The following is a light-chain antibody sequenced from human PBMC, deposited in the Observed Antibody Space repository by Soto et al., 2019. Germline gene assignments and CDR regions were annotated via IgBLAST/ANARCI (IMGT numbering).Light chain of an antibody. CDR3: LQYIHYPLT. CDR1: QTIDRW. CDR2: KAS. J-gene: IGKJ4*01. Sequence: DIQMTQSPSTLSASVEDRVTLTCRASQTIDRWLAWYQQRPGRAPKLLIHKASTLEGGVPSRFSGSASGTEFTLTISSLRPDDFATYYCLQYIHYPLTFGGGTKVELK. V-gene: IGKV1-5*03.